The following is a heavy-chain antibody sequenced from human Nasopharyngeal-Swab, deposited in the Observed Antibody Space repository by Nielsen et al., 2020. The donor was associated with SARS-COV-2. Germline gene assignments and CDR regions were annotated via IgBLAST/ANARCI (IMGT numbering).Heavy chain of an antibody. Sequence: GESLKISCAASGFTFSSYNMNWVRQAPGKGLEWISYISSSSSTIYYADSVKGRFTISRDNAKNSLYLQMNSLRAEDTAVFHCARIAAAGHFDYWGQGTLVTVSS. J-gene: IGHJ4*02. CDR1: GFTFSSYN. CDR2: ISSSSSTI. V-gene: IGHV3-48*04. D-gene: IGHD6-13*01. CDR3: ARIAAAGHFDY.